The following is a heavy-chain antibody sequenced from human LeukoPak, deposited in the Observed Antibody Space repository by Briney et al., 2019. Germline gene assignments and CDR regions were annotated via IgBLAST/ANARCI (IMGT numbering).Heavy chain of an antibody. D-gene: IGHD3-3*01. Sequence: SETLSLTCTVSGGSISPYFWSWIRQPPGKGLEWIGYIYYRGSTTYNPSLKSRVTISLDTSKVQFSLKLSSVTAADTAVYYCAREGVVKGYFDYWGQGTLVTVSS. J-gene: IGHJ4*02. CDR3: AREGVVKGYFDY. CDR1: GGSISPYF. CDR2: IYYRGST. V-gene: IGHV4-59*01.